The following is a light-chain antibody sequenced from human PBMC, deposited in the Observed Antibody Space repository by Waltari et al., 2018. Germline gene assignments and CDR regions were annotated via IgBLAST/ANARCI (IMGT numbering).Light chain of an antibody. CDR2: DVS. CDR1: SSDVGGYNY. Sequence: QSALTQPRSESGSPGQSVTISCTRTSSDVGGYNYVAWYQQHPGKAPKLMIYDVSKRPSGVPDRFSGSKSGNTASLTISGLQAEDEADYYCCSYAGSYTWVFGGGTKLTVL. J-gene: IGLJ3*02. CDR3: CSYAGSYTWV. V-gene: IGLV2-11*01.